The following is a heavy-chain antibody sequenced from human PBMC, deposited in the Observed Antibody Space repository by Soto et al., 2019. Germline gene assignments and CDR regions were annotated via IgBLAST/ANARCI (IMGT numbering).Heavy chain of an antibody. Sequence: SETLSLTCTVSGGSISSYYWSWIRQPPGQALEWIGYIYDSGSPYYNPSLRSRVIISADTSKNQISLKLTSATAADTAVYYCARGVGSSPPRYWGRGTLVTVSS. V-gene: IGHV4-59*01. CDR3: ARGVGSSPPRY. D-gene: IGHD1-26*01. CDR2: IYDSGSP. J-gene: IGHJ4*02. CDR1: GGSISSYY.